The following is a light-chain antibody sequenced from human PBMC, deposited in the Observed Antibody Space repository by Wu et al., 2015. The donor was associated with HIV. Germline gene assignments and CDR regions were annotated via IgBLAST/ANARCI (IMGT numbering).Light chain of an antibody. CDR2: KAS. V-gene: IGKV1-5*03. Sequence: DIQMTQSPSTLSAFVGDRVTITCRASQSISTWLAWYQQKPGKAPKLLIYKASNLESGVPSRFSGSGSGTEFTLTISSLQPDDLGSYYCQQYNTFITFGGGTKVQIK. J-gene: IGKJ4*01. CDR3: QQYNTFIT. CDR1: QSISTW.